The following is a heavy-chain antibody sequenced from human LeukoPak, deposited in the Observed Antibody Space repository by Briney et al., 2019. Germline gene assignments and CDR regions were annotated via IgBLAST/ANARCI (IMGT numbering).Heavy chain of an antibody. D-gene: IGHD1-26*01. V-gene: IGHV3-49*04. CDR1: GFTVSSNY. CDR2: IRSKAYGGTT. J-gene: IGHJ4*02. CDR3: TRDAPVVGATGSFSDY. Sequence: GGSLRLSCAASGFTVSSNYMSWVRQAPGKGLEWVGFIRSKAYGGTTECAASVKGRFTISRDDSKSIAYLQMNSLKTEDTAVYYCTRDAPVVGATGSFSDYWGQGTLVTVSS.